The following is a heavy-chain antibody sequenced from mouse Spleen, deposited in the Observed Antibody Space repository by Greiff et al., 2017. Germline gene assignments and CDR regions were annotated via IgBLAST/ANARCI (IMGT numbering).Heavy chain of an antibody. J-gene: IGHJ2*01. CDR1: GFSLTSYG. V-gene: IGHV2-5*01. CDR3: AKEGHDYGSFDY. CDR2: IWRGGST. D-gene: IGHD2-4*01. Sequence: VQGVESGPGLVQPSQSLSITCTVSGFSLTSYGVHWVRQSPGKGLEWLGVIWRGGSTDYNAAFMSRLSITKDNSKSQVFFKMNSLQADDTAIYYCAKEGHDYGSFDYWGQGTTLTVSS.